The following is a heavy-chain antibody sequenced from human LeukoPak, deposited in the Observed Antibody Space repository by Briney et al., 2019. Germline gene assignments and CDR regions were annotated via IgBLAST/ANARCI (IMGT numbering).Heavy chain of an antibody. J-gene: IGHJ5*02. D-gene: IGHD6-19*01. Sequence: SETLSLTCTVSGGSISSYYWSWIRQPPGKGLEWIGYIYYSGSTNYNPSLKSRVTISVDTSKNQFSLKLSSVTAADTAVYYCASSGWCSLRWFDPWGQGTLVTVSS. CDR3: ASSGWCSLRWFDP. CDR1: GGSISSYY. V-gene: IGHV4-59*08. CDR2: IYYSGST.